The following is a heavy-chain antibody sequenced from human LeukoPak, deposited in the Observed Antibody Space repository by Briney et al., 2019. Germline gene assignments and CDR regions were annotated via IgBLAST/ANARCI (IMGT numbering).Heavy chain of an antibody. Sequence: GGSLRLSCAASGFTFSSYAMSWVRQAPGKGLEWVSAISGSGGSTYYADSVKGRFTVSRDNSKNTLYLQMNSLRAEDTAVYYCAKFPPIYCSGGSCPHWFDPWGQGTLVTVSS. V-gene: IGHV3-23*01. J-gene: IGHJ5*02. CDR3: AKFPPIYCSGGSCPHWFDP. CDR1: GFTFSSYA. D-gene: IGHD2-15*01. CDR2: ISGSGGST.